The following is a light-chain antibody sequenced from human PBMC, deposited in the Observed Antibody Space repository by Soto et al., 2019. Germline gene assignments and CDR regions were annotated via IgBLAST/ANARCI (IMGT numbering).Light chain of an antibody. J-gene: IGKJ1*01. CDR2: GAS. Sequence: EIVLTQSPGTLSLSPGERATLSCRASQSVSTRSLAWYQQKPGQAPRLLISGASSRAADIPDRFSGSGSGTDFTLTINRLEPEDFAVYYCQQYGGSTRTFGQGTKVEIK. CDR1: QSVSTRS. CDR3: QQYGGSTRT. V-gene: IGKV3-20*01.